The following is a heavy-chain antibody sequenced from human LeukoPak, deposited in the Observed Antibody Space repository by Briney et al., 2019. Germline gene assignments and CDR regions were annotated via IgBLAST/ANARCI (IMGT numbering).Heavy chain of an antibody. D-gene: IGHD5-12*01. CDR1: GFTFSSYA. CDR3: AKGGYVANDAFDI. Sequence: GGSLRLSCAASGFTFSSYAMSWVRQAPGKGLEWVSAISGSGGSTKYADSVKGRFTISRDNSKNTLYLQMNSLRAEDMALYYCAKGGYVANDAFDIWGQGTMVTVSS. CDR2: ISGSGGST. J-gene: IGHJ3*02. V-gene: IGHV3-23*01.